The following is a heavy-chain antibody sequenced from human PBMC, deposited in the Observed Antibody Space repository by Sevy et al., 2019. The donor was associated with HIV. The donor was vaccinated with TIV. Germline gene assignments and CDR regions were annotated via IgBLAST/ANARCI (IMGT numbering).Heavy chain of an antibody. CDR2: ISGSGGST. J-gene: IGHJ4*02. V-gene: IGHV3-23*01. D-gene: IGHD5-18*01. Sequence: GESLKISCAASGFTFSSYAMSWVRQAPGKGLEWVSAISGSGGSTYYADSVKGRFTISRDNSKNTLYLQMNSLRAEDTAVYYCAKLSSRTAMVTRFDYWGQGTLVTVSS. CDR1: GFTFSSYA. CDR3: AKLSSRTAMVTRFDY.